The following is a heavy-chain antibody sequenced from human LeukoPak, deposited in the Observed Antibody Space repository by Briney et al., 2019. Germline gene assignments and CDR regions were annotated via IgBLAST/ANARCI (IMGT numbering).Heavy chain of an antibody. CDR3: AKDPFWSGYHRGGIHFDY. D-gene: IGHD3-3*01. Sequence: PGRSLKLSCAASGFSFSSYGMHWVRQAPGKGLEWVAVVWYDGSNQYYADSVKGRFTISRDNSKNILYLQMNSLRAEDTAVYYCAKDPFWSGYHRGGIHFDYWGQGNLVTVSS. V-gene: IGHV3-33*06. CDR2: VWYDGSNQ. CDR1: GFSFSSYG. J-gene: IGHJ4*02.